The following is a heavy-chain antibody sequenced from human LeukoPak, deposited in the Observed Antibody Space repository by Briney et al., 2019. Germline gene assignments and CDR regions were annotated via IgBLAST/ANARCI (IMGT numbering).Heavy chain of an antibody. J-gene: IGHJ4*02. Sequence: PGGSLRLSCAASGFTFSSYSMNWVRQAPGKGLERVSYISSSSSTIYYADSVKGRFTISRDNAKNSLYLQMNSLRAEDTAVYYCASEWSSSWLDYWGQGTLVTVSS. CDR2: ISSSSSTI. V-gene: IGHV3-48*01. CDR1: GFTFSSYS. D-gene: IGHD6-13*01. CDR3: ASEWSSSWLDY.